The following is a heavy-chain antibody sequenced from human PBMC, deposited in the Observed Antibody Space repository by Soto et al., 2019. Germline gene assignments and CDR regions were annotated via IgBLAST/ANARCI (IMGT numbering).Heavy chain of an antibody. Sequence: QVQLQESGPGLVKPSQTLSLTCTVSGGSISSGGYYWSWIRQHPGRGLEWSGYIYYSGSTYYNPSLKARFTISVDTSKTQFSLKLSSVTAADTAVYYCSRSSHSTVTTSDYWGQGTRVTVSS. V-gene: IGHV4-31*03. CDR3: SRSSHSTVTTSDY. J-gene: IGHJ4*02. CDR2: IYYSGST. D-gene: IGHD4-17*01. CDR1: GGSISSGGYY.